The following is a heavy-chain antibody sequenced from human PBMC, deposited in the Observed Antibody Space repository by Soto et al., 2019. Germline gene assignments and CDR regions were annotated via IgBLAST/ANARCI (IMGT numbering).Heavy chain of an antibody. Sequence: QVQLVQSGAEMRKPGASVKVSCKVSGHTFITFGVSWVRQAPGQGLEWMGWINNRNGNTNYAEKFQGRVSMTRDTSTTTVYMELRSLTSDDSAVYFCARDTNQRDPIYWDSWGQGTLVIVSS. CDR1: GHTFITFG. D-gene: IGHD5-12*01. J-gene: IGHJ4*02. V-gene: IGHV1-18*01. CDR3: ARDTNQRDPIYWDS. CDR2: INNRNGNT.